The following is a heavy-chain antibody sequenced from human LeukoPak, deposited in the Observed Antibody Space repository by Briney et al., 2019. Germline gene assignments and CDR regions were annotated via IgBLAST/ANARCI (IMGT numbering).Heavy chain of an antibody. CDR2: INWNGGST. V-gene: IGHV3-20*04. D-gene: IGHD6-19*01. CDR1: GFTFNDYG. Sequence: GGSLRLSCAASGFTFNDYGMSWVRQAPGKGLEWVSGINWNGGSTGYADSVKGRFTISRDNAKNSLYLQMNSLRAEDTALYYCARAPHETGYSSGWFDYWGQGTLVTVSS. CDR3: ARAPHETGYSSGWFDY. J-gene: IGHJ4*02.